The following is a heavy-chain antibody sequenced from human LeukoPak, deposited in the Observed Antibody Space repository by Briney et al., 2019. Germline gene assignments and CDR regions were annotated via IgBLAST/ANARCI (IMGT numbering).Heavy chain of an antibody. D-gene: IGHD3-9*01. CDR3: ARARPTRYYDILTGYYPSYYYYGMDV. J-gene: IGHJ6*02. CDR2: INPNSGGT. CDR1: GYTFTCYY. Sequence: ASVKVSCKASGYTFTCYYMHWVRQAPGQGLEWMGWINPNSGGTNYAQKFQGGVTMTRDTSISTAYMELSRLRSDDTAVYYCARARPTRYYDILTGYYPSYYYYGMDVWGQGTTVTVSS. V-gene: IGHV1-2*02.